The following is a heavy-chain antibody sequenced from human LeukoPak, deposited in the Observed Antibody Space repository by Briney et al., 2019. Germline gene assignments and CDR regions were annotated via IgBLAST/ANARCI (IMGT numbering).Heavy chain of an antibody. CDR2: ISSSGSTI. CDR3: ARGNSRAEWGYYGMDV. D-gene: IGHD6-13*01. V-gene: IGHV3-48*03. J-gene: IGHJ6*04. Sequence: PGGSLRLSCAASGFTFSSYEMNWVRQAAGKGLEWVSYISSSGSTIYYADSVKGRFTISRDNAKNSLYLQMNSLRAEDTAVYYCARGNSRAEWGYYGMDVWGKGTTVTVSS. CDR1: GFTFSSYE.